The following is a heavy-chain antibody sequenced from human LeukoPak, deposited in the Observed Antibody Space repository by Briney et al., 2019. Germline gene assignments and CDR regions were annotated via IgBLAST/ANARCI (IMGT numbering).Heavy chain of an antibody. CDR3: ARDPYE. CDR1: GGSISSFY. V-gene: IGHV4-59*01. Sequence: PSETLSLTCIVSGGSISSFYWSWIRQPPGKGLEWIGYVYFSGSTSYNPSFESRAIISVDPSKNRFFLKLRSVTAADTAIYYCARDPYEWGQGTLVTVSS. CDR2: VYFSGST. J-gene: IGHJ4*02. D-gene: IGHD3-22*01.